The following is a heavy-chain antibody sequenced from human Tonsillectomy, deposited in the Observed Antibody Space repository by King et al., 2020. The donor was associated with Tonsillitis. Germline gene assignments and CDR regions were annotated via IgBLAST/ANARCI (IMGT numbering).Heavy chain of an antibody. Sequence: VQLVESGGGVVQPGRSLRLSCAASGFTFRSYGMHWVRQAPGKGLEWVAVISYDGTNKYHADSVKGRFTISRDNSKNTLYLQMNSLRAEDTAVYYCAKGIDCSGGTCYYISSYYFDYWGQGTLVTVSS. CDR1: GFTFRSYG. V-gene: IGHV3-30*18. CDR3: AKGIDCSGGTCYYISSYYFDY. D-gene: IGHD2-15*01. CDR2: ISYDGTNK. J-gene: IGHJ4*02.